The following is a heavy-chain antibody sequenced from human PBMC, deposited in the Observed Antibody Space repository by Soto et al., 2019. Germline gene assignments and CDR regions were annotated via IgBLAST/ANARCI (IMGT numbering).Heavy chain of an antibody. J-gene: IGHJ4*02. CDR3: ARGQEVGAHFFDS. V-gene: IGHV3-13*01. CDR1: GFTFSGFD. CDR2: IGTAGDT. Sequence: PGGSLRLACEASGFTFSGFDMPWVRQPTGKGLEWVSTIGTAGDTYYAVSVKGRFTISRDHAKNSLSLQMNSLRAGDTAVYFCARGQEVGAHFFDSWGQGTQVTVSS. D-gene: IGHD2-15*01.